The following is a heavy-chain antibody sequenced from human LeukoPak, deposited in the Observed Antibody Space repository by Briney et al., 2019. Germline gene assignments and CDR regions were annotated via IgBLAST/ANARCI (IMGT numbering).Heavy chain of an antibody. CDR3: AMHIVVVLASRGDLDY. J-gene: IGHJ4*02. Sequence: GGSLRLSCAASGFTLSSYEVNWVRQAPGKGLEWVSYISSSGDTISYADSVKGRFSISRDYAKNSTYLQMNSLRAEDTAVYYCAMHIVVVLASRGDLDYWGQGTLVTVSS. D-gene: IGHD2-15*01. V-gene: IGHV3-48*03. CDR1: GFTLSSYE. CDR2: ISSSGDTI.